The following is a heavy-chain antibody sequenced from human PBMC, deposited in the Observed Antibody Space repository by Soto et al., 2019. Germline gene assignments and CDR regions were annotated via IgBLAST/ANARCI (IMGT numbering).Heavy chain of an antibody. Sequence: SETLSLTCTVSGGSISSGDYYWSWIRHPPGKGLEWIGYIYYSGSTNYNPSLKSRVTISVDTSKNQFSLKLSSVTAADTAVYYCARHSPDFDWLSQFDYWGQGTLVPVSS. CDR2: IYYSGST. CDR1: GGSISSGDYY. V-gene: IGHV4-30-4*01. CDR3: ARHSPDFDWLSQFDY. D-gene: IGHD3-9*01. J-gene: IGHJ4*02.